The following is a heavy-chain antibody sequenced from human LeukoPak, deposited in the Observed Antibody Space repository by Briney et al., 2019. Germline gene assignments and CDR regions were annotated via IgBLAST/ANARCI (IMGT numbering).Heavy chain of an antibody. V-gene: IGHV1-69*13. Sequence: SVKVSCKASGGTFSSYAISWVRQAPGQGLEWMGGIIPIFGTANYAQKFQGRVTITADESTSTAHMELSSLRSEDTAVYYCARGAERLGLDAFDIWGQGTMVTVSS. D-gene: IGHD6-19*01. CDR1: GGTFSSYA. J-gene: IGHJ3*02. CDR3: ARGAERLGLDAFDI. CDR2: IIPIFGTA.